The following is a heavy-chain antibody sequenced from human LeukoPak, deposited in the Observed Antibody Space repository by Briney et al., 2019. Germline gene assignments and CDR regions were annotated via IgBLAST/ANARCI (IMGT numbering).Heavy chain of an antibody. CDR2: ISVYNGVT. D-gene: IGHD6-13*01. CDR3: ARVWYPPDAFDF. CDR1: GYTFNSYG. Sequence: GASVKVSCKASGYTFNSYGITWVRQAPAQGLEWVGWISVYNGVTKFAQKVQDRVTMTTDTSTNIAYMELRNLRSDDTAVYYCARVWYPPDAFDFWGQGTMVTVSS. J-gene: IGHJ3*01. V-gene: IGHV1-18*01.